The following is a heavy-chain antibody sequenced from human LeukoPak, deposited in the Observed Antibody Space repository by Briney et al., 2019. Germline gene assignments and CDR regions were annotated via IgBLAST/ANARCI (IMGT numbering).Heavy chain of an antibody. CDR1: GGSISSVGYY. CDR2: IYYTGTTT. J-gene: IGHJ5*02. D-gene: IGHD6-13*01. CDR3: ARATGGAAAADFDP. Sequence: SETLSLTCTVSGGSISSVGYYWSWIRQHPGKGLEWIGFIYYTGTTTYYNPSLKSRATISVDTFKNHFSLKLTSVTAADTAVYYCARATGGAAAADFDPWGQGTLVTVSS. V-gene: IGHV4-31*03.